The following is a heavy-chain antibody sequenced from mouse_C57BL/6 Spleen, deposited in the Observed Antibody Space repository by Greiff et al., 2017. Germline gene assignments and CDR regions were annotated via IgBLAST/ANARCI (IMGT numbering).Heavy chain of an antibody. CDR2: ISYDGSN. D-gene: IGHD1-1*01. J-gene: IGHJ2*01. CDR1: GYSITSGYY. CDR3: ARAYYGSSYGVDY. V-gene: IGHV3-6*01. Sequence: EVQLQESGPGLVKPSQSLSLTCSVTGYSITSGYYWNWIRQFPGNKLEWMGYISYDGSNNYNPSLKNRISITRDTSKNQFFLTLNSVTTEDTATYYGARAYYGSSYGVDYWGQGTTLTVSS.